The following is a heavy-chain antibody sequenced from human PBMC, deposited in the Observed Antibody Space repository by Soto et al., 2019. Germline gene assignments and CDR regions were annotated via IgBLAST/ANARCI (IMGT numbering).Heavy chain of an antibody. CDR3: ARDMYSSSYYFDY. CDR2: IWYDGSNK. CDR1: GFTFSSYG. D-gene: IGHD6-6*01. J-gene: IGHJ4*02. Sequence: GGSLRLSCAASGFTFSSYGMHWVRQAPGKGLEWVAVIWYDGSNKYYADSVKGRFTISRDNSKNTLYLQMNSLRAEDTAVYYCARDMYSSSYYFDYWGQGTLVTVSS. V-gene: IGHV3-33*01.